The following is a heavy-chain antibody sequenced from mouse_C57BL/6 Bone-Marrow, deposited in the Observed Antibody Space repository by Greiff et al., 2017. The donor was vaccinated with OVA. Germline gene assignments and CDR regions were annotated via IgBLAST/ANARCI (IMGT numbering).Heavy chain of an antibody. CDR3: TREDYYGSSWFAY. J-gene: IGHJ3*01. CDR1: LFPFSSSA. Sequence: EVQLVESVECFLPPLCSLPLSFSSSLFPFSSSALSWVRQTPEKRLEWVAYISSGGDYIYYADTVKGRFTISRDNARNTLYLQMSSLKSEDTAMYYCTREDYYGSSWFAYWGQGTLVTVSA. D-gene: IGHD1-1*01. CDR2: ISSGGDYI. V-gene: IGHV5-9-1*02.